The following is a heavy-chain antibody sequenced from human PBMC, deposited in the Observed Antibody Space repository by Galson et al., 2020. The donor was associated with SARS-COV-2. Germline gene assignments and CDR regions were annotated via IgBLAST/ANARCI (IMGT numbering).Heavy chain of an antibody. D-gene: IGHD1-26*01. CDR1: EFTFSGSV. CDR2: IRSKTNSYTK. V-gene: IGHV3-73*01. CDR3: TRNVVGATIGGYFDL. J-gene: IGHJ2*01. Sequence: WGSLRLSCAASEFTFSGSVMHWVRQASGKGLEWVGLIRSKTNSYTKAYAASVKGRFTISRDDSKNTAYLQMNSLKTEDTAVYYCTRNVVGATIGGYFDLWGRGTLVTVSS.